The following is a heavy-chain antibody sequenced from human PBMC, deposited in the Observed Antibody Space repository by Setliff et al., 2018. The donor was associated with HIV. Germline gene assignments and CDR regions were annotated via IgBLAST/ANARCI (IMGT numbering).Heavy chain of an antibody. CDR1: GGSFSEYY. CDR3: ARGVNFDY. V-gene: IGHV4-59*01. D-gene: IGHD3-3*01. Sequence: PSETLSLTCAVYGGSFSEYYWSWIRQPPGKGLEWIGYIYIYNSGSTNYNPSLTSRVTISVDTSRNQFSLKLTSVTAADTAIYYCARGVNFDYWGQGTQVTVSS. J-gene: IGHJ4*02. CDR2: IYIYNSGST.